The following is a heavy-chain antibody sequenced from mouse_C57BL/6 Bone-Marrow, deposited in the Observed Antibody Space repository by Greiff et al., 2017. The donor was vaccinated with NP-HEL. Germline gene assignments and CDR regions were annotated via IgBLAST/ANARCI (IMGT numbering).Heavy chain of an antibody. CDR1: GYTFTSYW. CDR2: IDPSDSET. V-gene: IGHV1-52*01. Sequence: VQLQQPGAELVRPGSSVKLSCKASGYTFTSYWMHWVKQRPIQGLEWIGNIDPSDSETHYNQKFKDKATLTVDKSSSTAYMQLSSLTSEDSAVYYCARERYYYGSSRYFDVWGTGTTVTVSS. D-gene: IGHD1-1*01. J-gene: IGHJ1*03. CDR3: ARERYYYGSSRYFDV.